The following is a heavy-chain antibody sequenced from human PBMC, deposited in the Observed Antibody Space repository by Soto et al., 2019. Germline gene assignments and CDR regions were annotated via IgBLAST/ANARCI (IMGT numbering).Heavy chain of an antibody. Sequence: SETLSLTCDVSGGSITTGHWWTWVRQSPGKGLEWIGEIYQSGITNYNPSLNSRLSISMDQSKNQFSLKLTSVTAADTALYFCARGFSFSVNSDNDRIYFYYGLNVWGQGTTVTVSS. J-gene: IGHJ6*02. D-gene: IGHD2-15*01. CDR3: ARGFSFSVNSDNDRIYFYYGLNV. V-gene: IGHV4-4*02. CDR1: GGSITTGHW. CDR2: IYQSGIT.